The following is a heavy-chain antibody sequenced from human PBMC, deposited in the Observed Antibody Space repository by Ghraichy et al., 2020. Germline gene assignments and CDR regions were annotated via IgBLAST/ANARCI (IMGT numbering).Heavy chain of an antibody. V-gene: IGHV3-33*01. Sequence: GGSLRLSCAASGFTFSSYGMHWVHQAPGKGLDLEWVAVIWYDGSNKYYADSVKGRFTISRDNSKNTLYLQMNSLRAEDTAVYYCARAAMTTVTYPDNWGQGTLVTVSS. CDR2: IWYDGSNK. J-gene: IGHJ4*02. D-gene: IGHD4-17*01. CDR1: GFTFSSYG. CDR3: ARAAMTTVTYPDN.